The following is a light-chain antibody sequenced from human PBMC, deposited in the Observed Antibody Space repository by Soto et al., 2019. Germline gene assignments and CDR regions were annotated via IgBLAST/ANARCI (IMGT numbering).Light chain of an antibody. CDR1: QSVSSY. CDR2: DAS. J-gene: IGKJ3*01. CDR3: QQRSNLVT. Sequence: EIVLTQSPATLSLSPGERATLSCRASQSVSSYLAWYQQKTGQAPRLLIYDASNRATGIPARFSGSGSGTDVTLTISSLEPEDFAVYYCQQRSNLVTFGPGTKVDIK. V-gene: IGKV3-11*01.